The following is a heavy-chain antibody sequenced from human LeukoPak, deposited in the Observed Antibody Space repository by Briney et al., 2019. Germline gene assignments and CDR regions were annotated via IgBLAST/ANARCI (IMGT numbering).Heavy chain of an antibody. CDR3: ASTGVIITFYAFDI. V-gene: IGHV3-30-3*01. J-gene: IGHJ3*02. D-gene: IGHD3-10*01. CDR1: GFTFSSYA. Sequence: GRSLRLSCAASGFTFSSYAMHWVRQAPGKGLEWVAVISYDGSNKYYADSVKGRFTISRDNSKNTLYLQMNSLRAEDTAVYYCASTGVIITFYAFDIWGQGTMVTVSS. CDR2: ISYDGSNK.